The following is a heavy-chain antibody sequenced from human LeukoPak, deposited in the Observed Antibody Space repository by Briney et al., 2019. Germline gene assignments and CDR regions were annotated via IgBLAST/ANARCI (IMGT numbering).Heavy chain of an antibody. CDR1: GGTFSSYA. V-gene: IGHV1-69*13. CDR3: ATTASPRGYSGYDPWGYYFDY. J-gene: IGHJ4*02. D-gene: IGHD5-12*01. CDR2: IIPIFGTA. Sequence: ASVKVSCKASGGTFSSYAISWVRQAPGQGLEWMGGIIPIFGTANYAQKFQCRVTITADESTSTAYMELSSLRSEDTAVYYCATTASPRGYSGYDPWGYYFDYWGQGTLVTVSS.